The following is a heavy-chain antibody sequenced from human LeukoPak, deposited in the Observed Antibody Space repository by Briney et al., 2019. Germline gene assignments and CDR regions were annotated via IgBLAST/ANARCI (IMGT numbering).Heavy chain of an antibody. J-gene: IGHJ4*02. CDR2: ISYDGNNK. CDR3: AKGTTTVTTYFDH. D-gene: IGHD4-17*01. CDR1: GFTFSSYG. Sequence: GGSLRLSCAASGFTFSSYGIHWVRQVPGKGLEWVAVISYDGNNKYYADSVEGRFTISRDNSKNTLYLQMNSLRAEDTAVYYCAKGTTTVTTYFDHWGQGTLVTVSS. V-gene: IGHV3-30*18.